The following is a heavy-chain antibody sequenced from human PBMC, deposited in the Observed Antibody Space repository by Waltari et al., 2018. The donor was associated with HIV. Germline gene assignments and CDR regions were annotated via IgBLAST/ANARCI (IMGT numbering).Heavy chain of an antibody. Sequence: QVQLVESGGGVVKYGRSLRLSCVASGFTFSSYGIHWVRQAPGKGLEWVVVIWYDGSNKYYADSVKGRFSISRDNSKNTVYLQMNSLRAEDTAEYYCARDSITVSGTFDYWGQGTLVTVSS. CDR2: IWYDGSNK. CDR3: ARDSITVSGTFDY. D-gene: IGHD6-19*01. J-gene: IGHJ4*02. V-gene: IGHV3-33*01. CDR1: GFTFSSYG.